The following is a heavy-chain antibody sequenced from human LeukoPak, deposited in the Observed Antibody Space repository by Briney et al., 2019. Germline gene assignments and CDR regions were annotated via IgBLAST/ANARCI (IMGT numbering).Heavy chain of an antibody. Sequence: GGSLRLSCAASGFTFNNYYMTWIRQAPGKGLEWVSYISGSGTAHYAESVKGRFTISRDNAENSLYLQMSSLRADDTAVYYCARDTGVSGSGNSGAFDIWGQGTMVTVSS. V-gene: IGHV3-11*04. J-gene: IGHJ3*02. D-gene: IGHD4-23*01. CDR3: ARDTGVSGSGNSGAFDI. CDR1: GFTFNNYY. CDR2: ISGSGTA.